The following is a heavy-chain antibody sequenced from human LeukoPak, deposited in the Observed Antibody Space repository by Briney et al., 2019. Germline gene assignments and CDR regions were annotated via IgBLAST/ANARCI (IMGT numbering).Heavy chain of an antibody. CDR3: ARDSMGYYFDY. CDR1: GGTLSSYA. CDR2: IIPIFGTA. V-gene: IGHV1-69*13. D-gene: IGHD1-26*01. Sequence: SVKVSCKASGGTLSSYAISWVRQAPGQGLEWMGGIIPIFGTANYAQKFQGRVTITADESTSTAYMELSSLRSENTAVYYCARDSMGYYFDYWGQGTLVAVSS. J-gene: IGHJ4*02.